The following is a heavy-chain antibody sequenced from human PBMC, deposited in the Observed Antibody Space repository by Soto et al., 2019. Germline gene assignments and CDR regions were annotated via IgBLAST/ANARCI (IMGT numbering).Heavy chain of an antibody. CDR1: GFTFSSYW. CDR3: ARVDSSSWYELEWRFDY. J-gene: IGHJ4*02. V-gene: IGHV3-7*05. Sequence: GGSLRLSCAASGFTFSSYWMSWVRQAPGKGLEWVANIKQDGSEKYYVDSVKGRFTISRDNAKNSLYLQMNSLRAEDTAVYYCARVDSSSWYELEWRFDYWGQGTLVTVSS. D-gene: IGHD6-13*01. CDR2: IKQDGSEK.